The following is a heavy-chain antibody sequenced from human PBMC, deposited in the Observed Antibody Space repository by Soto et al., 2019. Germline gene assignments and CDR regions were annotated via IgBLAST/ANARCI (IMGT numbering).Heavy chain of an antibody. D-gene: IGHD1-1*01. Sequence: SETLSLTCTVSGGSISSYYWSWIRQPPGKGLEWIGYIYYSGSTNYNPSLKSRVTISVDTSKNQFSLKLSSVTAADTAVYDCARAHNRYNDAFDIWGQGTMVTVSS. CDR3: ARAHNRYNDAFDI. CDR2: IYYSGST. CDR1: GGSISSYY. J-gene: IGHJ3*02. V-gene: IGHV4-59*01.